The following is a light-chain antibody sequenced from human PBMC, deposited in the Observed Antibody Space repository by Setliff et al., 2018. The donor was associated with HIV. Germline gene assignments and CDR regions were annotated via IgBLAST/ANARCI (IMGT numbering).Light chain of an antibody. CDR3: SSCSSSSTLV. CDR1: TSNIGASYD. Sequence: QSVLTQPPSVSGVPGQRVTVSCTGSTSNIGASYDVHWYQQVPGKAPKLLIYGNNNRPSGVPDRFSGSKSGNTASLSISGLKPEDEADYYCSSCSSSSTLVFGGGTKVTVL. J-gene: IGLJ2*01. CDR2: GNN. V-gene: IGLV1-40*01.